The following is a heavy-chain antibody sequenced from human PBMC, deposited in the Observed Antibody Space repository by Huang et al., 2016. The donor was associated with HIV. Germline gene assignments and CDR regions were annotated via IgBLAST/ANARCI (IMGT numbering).Heavy chain of an antibody. V-gene: IGHV4-39*02. J-gene: IGHJ4*02. CDR1: GGSIRSDNYY. Sequence: QLQLQESGPGLVKPSETLSLTCTVSGGSIRSDNYYWGWSRQPPGKGLEWIGSIYYSRSTYTNPALKRRVTRTVDTSKNHFSLRMRSVTAADTAVYYCARLPGSITMIRGVITDPYWGQGTLVTVSS. D-gene: IGHD3-10*01. CDR2: IYYSRST. CDR3: ARLPGSITMIRGVITDPY.